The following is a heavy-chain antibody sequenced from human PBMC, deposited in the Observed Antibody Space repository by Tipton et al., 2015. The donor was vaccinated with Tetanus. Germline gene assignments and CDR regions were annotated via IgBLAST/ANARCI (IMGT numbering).Heavy chain of an antibody. CDR3: ARWGDASGSTNLYAFDI. CDR1: GGSFSGYY. J-gene: IGHJ3*02. V-gene: IGHV4-59*01. D-gene: IGHD3-10*01. CDR2: THHSGNT. Sequence: LRLSCAVYGGSFSGYYWNWIRQVPGKGLEWIGYTHHSGNTNYNPSLSGRVTTSVDTSKNQFSLKMSSVTAADTAVYYCARWGDASGSTNLYAFDIWGQGTMVSVSS.